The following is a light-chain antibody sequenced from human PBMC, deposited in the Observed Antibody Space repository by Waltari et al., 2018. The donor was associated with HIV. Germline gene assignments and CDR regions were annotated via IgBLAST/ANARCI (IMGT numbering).Light chain of an antibody. CDR3: QQNIHWPPYT. Sequence: ETVLTQSPVTLSVSPGERVTLSCRASQSVSGNLVWYQQKPGQAPRLLIYAASSRATDNPARFSGSGSGTDYTLTISNLQSEDSAVYYCQQNIHWPPYTFGQGTKLEIK. V-gene: IGKV3-15*01. CDR1: QSVSGN. CDR2: AAS. J-gene: IGKJ2*01.